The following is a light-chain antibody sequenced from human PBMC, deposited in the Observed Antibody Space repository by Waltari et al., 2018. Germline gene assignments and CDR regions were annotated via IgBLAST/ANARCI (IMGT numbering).Light chain of an antibody. CDR3: QQTNTFPLT. J-gene: IGKJ1*01. Sequence: DIQMTQSPSSVSASVGDSVTITFRASQDISGRLAWYQQKPGVAPKPLIYGASNLLNGVPSRFSGGGSGTDFTLTVSSLQSEDFATYFCQQTNTFPLTFGPGTRVEIK. V-gene: IGKV1-12*01. CDR2: GAS. CDR1: QDISGR.